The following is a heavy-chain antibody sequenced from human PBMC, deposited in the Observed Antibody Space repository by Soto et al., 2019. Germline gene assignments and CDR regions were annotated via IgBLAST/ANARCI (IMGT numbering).Heavy chain of an antibody. CDR3: ARSTLSGARIDY. D-gene: IGHD1-26*01. J-gene: IGHJ4*02. CDR2: ISSSSSYI. Sequence: ESGGGLVKPGGSLRLSCAASGFTFSSYSMNWVRQAPGKGLEWVSSISSSSSYIYYADSVKGRFTISRDNAKNSLYLQMNSLRAEDTAVYYCARSTLSGARIDYWGQGTLVTVSS. V-gene: IGHV3-21*01. CDR1: GFTFSSYS.